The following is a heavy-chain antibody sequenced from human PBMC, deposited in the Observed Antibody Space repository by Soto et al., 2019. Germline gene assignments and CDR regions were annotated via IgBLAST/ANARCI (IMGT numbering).Heavy chain of an antibody. CDR1: GGSFRTVP. Sequence: GASVKVSCKASGGSFRTVPFSWVRQAPGQGLEWMGGITPVFGTANYAQKFQGRVTITADESTTTAYMELNSLRYGDTAIYFCASGKFGTHFFDYWGQGTQVTVS. CDR3: ASGKFGTHFFDY. J-gene: IGHJ4*02. V-gene: IGHV1-69*13. CDR2: ITPVFGTA. D-gene: IGHD3-10*01.